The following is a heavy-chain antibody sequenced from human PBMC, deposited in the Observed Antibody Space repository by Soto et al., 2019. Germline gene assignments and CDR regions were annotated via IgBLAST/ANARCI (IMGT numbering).Heavy chain of an antibody. CDR1: GGSISSSNW. V-gene: IGHV4-4*02. CDR2: IYHSGST. D-gene: IGHD2-15*01. Sequence: SETLSLTCAVSGGSISSSNWWSWVRQPPGKGLEWIGEIYHSGSTNYNPSLKSRVTISVDKSKNQFSLKLSSVTAADTAVYYCARVDCSGGSCYMNPRSHKSMHVWGQGPMVTGS. J-gene: IGHJ6*02. CDR3: ARVDCSGGSCYMNPRSHKSMHV.